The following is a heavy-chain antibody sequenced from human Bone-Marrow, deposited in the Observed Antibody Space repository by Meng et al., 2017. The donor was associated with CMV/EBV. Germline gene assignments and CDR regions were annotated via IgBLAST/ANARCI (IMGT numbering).Heavy chain of an antibody. V-gene: IGHV5-51*01. D-gene: IGHD2-21*01. J-gene: IGHJ6*02. CDR2: IYPGDSDT. CDR3: ARRISRRYGMDV. CDR1: GYTFTTYD. Sequence: KVSCKASGYTFTTYDINWVRQATGQGLEWMGIIYPGDSDTRYSPSFQGQVTISADKSISTAYLQWSSLKASDTAMYYCARRISRRYGMDVWGQGTTVTVSS.